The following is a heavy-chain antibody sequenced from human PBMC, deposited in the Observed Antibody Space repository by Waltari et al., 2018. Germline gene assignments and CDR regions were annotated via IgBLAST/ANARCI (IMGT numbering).Heavy chain of an antibody. V-gene: IGHV3-15*01. CDR1: GFPFSKAW. CDR3: PFVDTALIIPDVFDL. D-gene: IGHD5-18*01. CDR2: IKRTVEGGTT. Sequence: EVQLVESGGGLVKPGGSLRLSCSASGFPFSKAWMNWMRQAPGKGLEWVGRIKRTVEGGTTDYAAPVQGRFTISRDESKNTLYLQMSSLRTEDTAVYYCPFVDTALIIPDVFDLWGQGTLVTVSS. J-gene: IGHJ3*01.